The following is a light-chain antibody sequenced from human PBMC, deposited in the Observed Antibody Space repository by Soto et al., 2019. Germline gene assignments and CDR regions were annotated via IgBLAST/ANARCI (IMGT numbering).Light chain of an antibody. Sequence: ALTQPASVSGSPGQSITISCAGTSSDVGGYNYVSWYQQHPGKAPRLMIYDVTNRPSGVSNRFSGSKSGNTASLTISGLQAEDEANYYCSSYTSSSSLVVFGGGTKLTVL. CDR2: DVT. CDR1: SSDVGGYNY. V-gene: IGLV2-14*01. CDR3: SSYTSSSSLVV. J-gene: IGLJ2*01.